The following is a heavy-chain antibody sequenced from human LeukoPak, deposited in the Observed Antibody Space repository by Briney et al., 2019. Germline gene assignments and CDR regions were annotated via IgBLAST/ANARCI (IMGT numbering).Heavy chain of an antibody. J-gene: IGHJ4*02. D-gene: IGHD1-26*01. CDR1: GYTFTGYY. V-gene: IGHV1-2*06. Sequence: ASVKVSCTASGYTFTGYYVHWVRQAPGQGLEWMGRINPNSGGTNYAQKFQGRVTMTRDTSISTAYMELSRLRSDDTAVYYCARVVLGGSYTNFDYWGQGTLVTVSS. CDR3: ARVVLGGSYTNFDY. CDR2: INPNSGGT.